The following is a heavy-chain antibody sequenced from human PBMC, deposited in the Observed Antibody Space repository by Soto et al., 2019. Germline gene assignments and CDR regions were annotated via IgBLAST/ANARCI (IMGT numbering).Heavy chain of an antibody. J-gene: IGHJ4*02. CDR2: IFPLTDIP. CDR1: GGTFRNYP. V-gene: IGHV1-69*02. CDR3: ARGPLVVLNYFES. Sequence: QVELVQSGTEVKKPGSSVKVSCKASGGTFRNYPINWARQAPGKGLEWMGSIFPLTDIPDYAQNFQARLTISADKSTSTAYMELSSLTSDDTAMYFCARGPLVVLNYFESWGQGTLVTVSS.